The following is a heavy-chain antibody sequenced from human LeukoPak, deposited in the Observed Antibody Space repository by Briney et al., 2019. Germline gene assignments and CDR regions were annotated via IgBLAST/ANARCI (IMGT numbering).Heavy chain of an antibody. Sequence: PGRPLKLSCAASGFTFSGCHIHWVRQAPGKGLEWVALVWHDGSKTYYADSVKGRFTVSRDNSKNTLFLQMNSLRAEDTGVYYCARGLFDYWGQGTLVTVSS. V-gene: IGHV3-33*01. J-gene: IGHJ4*02. CDR2: VWHDGSKT. CDR1: GFTFSGCH. CDR3: ARGLFDY.